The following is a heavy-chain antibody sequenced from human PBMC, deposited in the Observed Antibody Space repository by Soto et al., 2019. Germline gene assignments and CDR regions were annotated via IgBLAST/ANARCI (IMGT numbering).Heavy chain of an antibody. D-gene: IGHD1-1*01. J-gene: IGHJ4*02. CDR2: INAGNGNT. V-gene: IGHV1-3*01. CDR1: GYTFTSYA. Sequence: GASVKVSCKASGYTFTSYAMHWVRQAPGQRLEWMGWINAGNGNTKYSQKFQGRVTITRDTSASTAYMELSSLRSEDTAVYYCAIQALLFGALFALDYRGQGTLDTGSS. CDR3: AIQALLFGALFALDY.